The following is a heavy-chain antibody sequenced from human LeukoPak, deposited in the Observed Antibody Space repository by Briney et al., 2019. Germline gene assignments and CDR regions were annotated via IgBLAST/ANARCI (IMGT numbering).Heavy chain of an antibody. CDR1: GGSFSGYY. J-gene: IGHJ4*02. D-gene: IGHD2-15*01. Sequence: SETLSLTCAVYGGSFSGYYWSWIRQPPGKGLEWIGEINHSGSTNYNPSLKSRVTISVDKSKNQFSLKLSSVTAADTAVYYCAREGSGNFFDYWGQGTLVTVSS. V-gene: IGHV4-34*01. CDR3: AREGSGNFFDY. CDR2: INHSGST.